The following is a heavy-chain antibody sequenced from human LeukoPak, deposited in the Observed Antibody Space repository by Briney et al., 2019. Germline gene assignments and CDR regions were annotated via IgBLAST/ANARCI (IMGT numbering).Heavy chain of an antibody. CDR1: GGSISSYY. V-gene: IGHV4-59*12. CDR3: ARVKRYGSGSRLAIDP. Sequence: SETLSLTCTVSGGSISSYYWSWIRQPPGKGLEWIASFYHSGSTYYNPSLKSRVTISVDRSKNQFSLKLSSVTAADTAVYYCARVKRYGSGSRLAIDPWGQGTLVTVSS. D-gene: IGHD3-10*01. CDR2: FYHSGST. J-gene: IGHJ5*02.